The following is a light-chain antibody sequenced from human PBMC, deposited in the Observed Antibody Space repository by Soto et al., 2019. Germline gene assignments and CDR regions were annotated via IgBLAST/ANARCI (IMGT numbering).Light chain of an antibody. CDR3: QWRSDWPPRLT. J-gene: IGKJ4*01. CDR2: DPS. V-gene: IGKV3-11*01. Sequence: EVVLTQSPATLSLSPGERATLSCRASESIGNYLAWYKQKLGQAPKLPINDPSHRAIGIPGRFSGDGSGTDFTLTISSLEPEDFAVYYCQWRSDWPPRLTFGGGTKVEIK. CDR1: ESIGNY.